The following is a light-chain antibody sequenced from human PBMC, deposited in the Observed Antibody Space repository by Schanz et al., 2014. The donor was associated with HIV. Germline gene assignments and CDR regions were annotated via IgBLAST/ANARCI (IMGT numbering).Light chain of an antibody. CDR3: QQYKSYPIT. J-gene: IGKJ5*01. CDR1: ASIDSNY. V-gene: IGKV3-20*01. Sequence: EIVLTQSPGTLSLSPGERATLSCRASASIDSNYFAWYQLKPGQAPRLLIYGASNRATGIPDRFSGGVSGTDFTLTISSLQSEDFAVYYCQQYKSYPITFGQETRLEIK. CDR2: GAS.